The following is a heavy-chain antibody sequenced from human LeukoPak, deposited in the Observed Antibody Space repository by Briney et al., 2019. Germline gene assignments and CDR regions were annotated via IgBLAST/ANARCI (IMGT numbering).Heavy chain of an antibody. V-gene: IGHV3-30*18. J-gene: IGHJ4*02. CDR3: AKDFFYYDSSGPPDY. CDR2: ISYDGSNK. CDR1: GYTFTSYG. Sequence: SCKASGYTFTSYGMHWVRQAPGKGLEWVAVISYDGSNKYYADSVKGRFTISRDNSKNTLYLQMNSLRAEDTAVYYCAKDFFYYDSSGPPDYWGQGTLVTVSS. D-gene: IGHD3-22*01.